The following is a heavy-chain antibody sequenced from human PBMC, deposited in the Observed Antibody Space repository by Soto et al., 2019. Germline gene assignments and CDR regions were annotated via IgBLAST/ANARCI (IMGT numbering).Heavy chain of an antibody. J-gene: IGHJ4*02. CDR3: ARGKGGSYLVIDY. CDR1: GFTFSSYS. D-gene: IGHD1-26*01. Sequence: GGSLRLSCAASGFTFSSYSMNWVRQAPGKGLEWVSSISSSSSYIYYADSVKGRFTISRDNAKNSLYLQMNSLRAEDTAVYYCARGKGGSYLVIDYWGQGTLVTVSS. CDR2: ISSSSSYI. V-gene: IGHV3-21*01.